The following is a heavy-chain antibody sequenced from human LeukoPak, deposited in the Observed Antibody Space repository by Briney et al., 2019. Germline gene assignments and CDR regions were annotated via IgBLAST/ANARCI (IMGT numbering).Heavy chain of an antibody. CDR2: ISGSGGST. Sequence: PGGSLRLSCAASGFTFSSYGMSWVRQAPGKGLEWVSAISGSGGSTYYADSVKGRFTISRDNSKNTLYLQMNSLRAEGTAVYYCAKSRARIAVAGTVYFQHWGQGTLVTVSS. CDR1: GFTFSSYG. J-gene: IGHJ1*01. CDR3: AKSRARIAVAGTVYFQH. V-gene: IGHV3-23*01. D-gene: IGHD6-19*01.